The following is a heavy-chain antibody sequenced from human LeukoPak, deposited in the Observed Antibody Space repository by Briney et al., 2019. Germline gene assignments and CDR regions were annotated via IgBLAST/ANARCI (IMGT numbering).Heavy chain of an antibody. D-gene: IGHD4-17*01. Sequence: GGSLRLSCAASGFTFSSYAMSWVRQAPGKGLEWVSVIYSGGSTYYADSVKGRFTISRDNSKNTLYLQMNSLRAEDTAVYYCARDLGYDYGDYLPYYYYGMDVWGQGTRSPSP. CDR3: ARDLGYDYGDYLPYYYYGMDV. J-gene: IGHJ6*02. CDR2: IYSGGST. CDR1: GFTFSSYA. V-gene: IGHV3-53*01.